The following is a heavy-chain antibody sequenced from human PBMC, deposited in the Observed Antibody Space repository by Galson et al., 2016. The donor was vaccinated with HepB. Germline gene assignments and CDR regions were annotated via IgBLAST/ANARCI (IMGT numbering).Heavy chain of an antibody. CDR2: ISSYGSTI. J-gene: IGHJ4*02. Sequence: SLRLSCAASGFTFTTYEMTWVRQAPGKGLEWISYISSYGSTIYYADSVKGRFTISRDNAENSLYLQMNSLRAEDTAVYYCARVRWLEPLDYWSQGTLVTVSS. V-gene: IGHV3-48*03. CDR3: ARVRWLEPLDY. D-gene: IGHD6-19*01. CDR1: GFTFTTYE.